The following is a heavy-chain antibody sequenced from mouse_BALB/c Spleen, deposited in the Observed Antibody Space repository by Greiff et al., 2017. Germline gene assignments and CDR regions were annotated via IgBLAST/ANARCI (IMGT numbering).Heavy chain of an antibody. CDR1: GFTFSSYA. Sequence: DVKLVESGGGLVKPGGSLKLSCAASGFTFSSYAMSWVRQSPEKRLEWVAEISSGGSYTYYPDTVTGRFTISRDNAKNTLYLEMSSLRSEDTAMYYCARAYDYGPGAYWGQGTLVTVSA. D-gene: IGHD2-4*01. CDR2: ISSGGSYT. V-gene: IGHV5-9-4*01. CDR3: ARAYDYGPGAY. J-gene: IGHJ3*01.